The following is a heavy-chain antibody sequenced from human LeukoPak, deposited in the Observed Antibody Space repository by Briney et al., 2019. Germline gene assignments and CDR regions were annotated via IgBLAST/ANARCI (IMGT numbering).Heavy chain of an antibody. CDR2: IIPIFGTA. CDR3: ARGFRASNYYYYGMDV. Sequence: ASVKVSCKASGYTFSSYGISWVRQAPGQGLEWMGGIIPIFGTANYAQKFQGRVTITADESTSTAYMELSSLRSEDTAVYYCARGFRASNYYYYGMDVWGQGTTVTVSS. CDR1: GYTFSSYG. V-gene: IGHV1-69*13. J-gene: IGHJ6*02.